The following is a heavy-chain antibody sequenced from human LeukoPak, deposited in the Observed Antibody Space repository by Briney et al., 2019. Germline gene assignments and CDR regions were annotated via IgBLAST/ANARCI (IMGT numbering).Heavy chain of an antibody. CDR2: ISAYNGNT. V-gene: IGHV1-18*01. CDR1: GYTFNSYG. D-gene: IGHD1-26*01. J-gene: IGHJ3*02. CDR3: ARKSLIWELREDDAFDI. Sequence: ASVKVSCKASGYTFNSYGIHWVRQAPGQGLEWMGWISAYNGNTNYAQKLQGRVTMTIDTSTSTAYMELRSLRSDDTAVYYCARKSLIWELREDDAFDIWGQGTMVTVSS.